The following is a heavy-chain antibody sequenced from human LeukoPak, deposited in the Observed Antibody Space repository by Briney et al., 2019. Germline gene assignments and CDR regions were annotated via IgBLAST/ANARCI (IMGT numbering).Heavy chain of an antibody. V-gene: IGHV1-2*02. Sequence: ASVKVSCKASGHTFTGYYMHRVRQAPGQGLEWMGWINPNSGGTNYAQKFQGRVTMTRDTSISTAYMELSRLRSDDTAVYYCARGDGGGYCSSTSCYFDWFDPWGQGTLVTVSS. D-gene: IGHD2-2*01. CDR3: ARGDGGGYCSSTSCYFDWFDP. CDR2: INPNSGGT. J-gene: IGHJ5*02. CDR1: GHTFTGYY.